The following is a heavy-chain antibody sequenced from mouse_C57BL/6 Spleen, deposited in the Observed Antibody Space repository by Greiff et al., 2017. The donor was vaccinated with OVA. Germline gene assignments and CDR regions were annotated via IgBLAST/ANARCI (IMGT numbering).Heavy chain of an antibody. CDR2: FYPGSGSI. J-gene: IGHJ2*01. Sequence: QVQLKESGAELVKPGASVKLSCKASGYTFTEYTIHWVKQRSGQGLEWIGWFYPGSGSIKYNEKFKDKATLTADKSSSTVYMELSRLTSEDSAVYFCARHEDNGNYAIYFDYWGQGTTLTVSS. V-gene: IGHV1-62-2*01. CDR1: GYTFTEYT. D-gene: IGHD2-1*01. CDR3: ARHEDNGNYAIYFDY.